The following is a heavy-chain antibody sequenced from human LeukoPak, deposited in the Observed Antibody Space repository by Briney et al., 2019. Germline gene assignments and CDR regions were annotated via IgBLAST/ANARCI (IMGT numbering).Heavy chain of an antibody. D-gene: IGHD2-21*02. Sequence: SETLSLTCTVSGGSISSSSYYWGWIRQPPGKGLEWIGSIYYSGSTYYNPSLRSRVTISVDTSKNQFSLKLSSVTAADTAVYYCARVVTARADAFDIWGQGTMVTVSS. V-gene: IGHV4-39*01. CDR2: IYYSGST. CDR1: GGSISSSSYY. J-gene: IGHJ3*02. CDR3: ARVVTARADAFDI.